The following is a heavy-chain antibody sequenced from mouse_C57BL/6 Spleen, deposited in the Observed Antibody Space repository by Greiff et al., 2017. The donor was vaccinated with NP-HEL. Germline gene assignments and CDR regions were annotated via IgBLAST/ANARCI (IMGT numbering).Heavy chain of an antibody. CDR3: TGIYYYGSEDFDV. CDR2: IRLKSDNYAT. V-gene: IGHV6-3*01. CDR1: GFTFSNYW. Sequence: EVKVEESGGGLVQPGGSMKLSCVASGFTFSNYWMNWVRQSPEKGLEWVAQIRLKSDNYATHYAESVKGRFTISRDDSKSSVYLQMNNLRAEDTGIYYCTGIYYYGSEDFDVWGTGTTVTVSS. J-gene: IGHJ1*03. D-gene: IGHD1-1*01.